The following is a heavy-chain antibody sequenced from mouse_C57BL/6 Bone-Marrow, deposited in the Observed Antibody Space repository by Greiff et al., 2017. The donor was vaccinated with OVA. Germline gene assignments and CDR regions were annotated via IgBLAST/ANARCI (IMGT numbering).Heavy chain of an antibody. Sequence: EVKLQQSGPVLVKPGASVKMSCKASGYTFTDYYMNWVKQSHGKSLEWIGVINPYNGGTSYNQKFKGKATLTVDKSSSTAYMELNSLTSEDSAVYYCERWIWLPLDYWGQGTTLTVSS. CDR1: GYTFTDYY. D-gene: IGHD2-2*01. CDR3: ERWIWLPLDY. V-gene: IGHV1-19*01. CDR2: INPYNGGT. J-gene: IGHJ2*01.